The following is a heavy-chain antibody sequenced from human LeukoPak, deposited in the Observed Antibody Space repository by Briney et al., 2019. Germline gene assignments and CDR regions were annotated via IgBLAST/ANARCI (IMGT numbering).Heavy chain of an antibody. D-gene: IGHD3-10*01. CDR1: GGSVSSGSYY. CDR2: IYYSGNT. J-gene: IGHJ4*02. CDR3: ARVRYYYGSGSYSDY. V-gene: IGHV4-61*01. Sequence: SETLSLTCTVSGGSVSSGSYYWSWIRQPPGKGLEWIGYIYYSGNTNYNPFLKSRVTISVDTSKNQFSLKLNSVTAADTAVYYCARVRYYYGSGSYSDYWGQGTLVTVSS.